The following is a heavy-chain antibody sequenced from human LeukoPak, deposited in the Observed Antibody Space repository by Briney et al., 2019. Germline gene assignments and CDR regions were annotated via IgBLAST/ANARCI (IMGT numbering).Heavy chain of an antibody. V-gene: IGHV4-39*07. CDR2: IYYSGST. D-gene: IGHD1-14*01. CDR1: GGSISSSSYY. Sequence: SETLSLTCTVSGGSISSSSYYWGWIRQPPGKGLEWIGSIYYSGSTYYNPSLKSRVTISVDTSKNQFSLKLSSVTAADTAVYYCARVLPGGYFQHWGQGTLVTVSS. CDR3: ARVLPGGYFQH. J-gene: IGHJ1*01.